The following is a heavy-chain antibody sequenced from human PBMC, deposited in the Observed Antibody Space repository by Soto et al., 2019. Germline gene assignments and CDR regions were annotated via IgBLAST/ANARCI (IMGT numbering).Heavy chain of an antibody. Sequence: PSGTLSLSCALCGGSFCVYVGGGILQPPGKGLEWIGEINHSGSTNYNPSLKSRVTISVDTSKNQFSLKLSSVTAADTAVYYCAILVPGRLYYFDYWGQGTLVTVSS. V-gene: IGHV4-34*01. J-gene: IGHJ4*02. CDR3: AILVPGRLYYFDY. D-gene: IGHD2-15*01. CDR1: GGSFCVYV. CDR2: INHSGST.